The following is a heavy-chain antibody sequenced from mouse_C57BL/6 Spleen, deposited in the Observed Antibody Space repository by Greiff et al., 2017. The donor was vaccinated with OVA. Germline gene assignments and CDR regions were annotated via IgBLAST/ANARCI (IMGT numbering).Heavy chain of an antibody. CDR3: ARHRDGYYDWFAY. V-gene: IGHV5-6*02. CDR2: ISSGGSYT. CDR1: GFTFSSYG. J-gene: IGHJ3*01. D-gene: IGHD2-3*01. Sequence: DVMLVESGGDLVKPGGSLKLSCAASGFTFSSYGMSWVRQTPDKRLEWVATISSGGSYTYYPDSVKGRFTISRDNAKNTLYLQMSSLKSEDTAMYYCARHRDGYYDWFAYWGQGTLVTVSA.